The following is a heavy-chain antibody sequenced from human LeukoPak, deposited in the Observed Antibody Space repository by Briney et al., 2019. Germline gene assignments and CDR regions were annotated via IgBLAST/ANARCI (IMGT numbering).Heavy chain of an antibody. V-gene: IGHV3-30*04. CDR1: GFTFSSYA. J-gene: IGHJ4*02. D-gene: IGHD3-10*01. CDR2: ISYDGSNK. CDR3: ASRGITMVRGVTGGDRSGRTELYY. Sequence: GGSLRLSCAASGFTFSSYAMHWARQAPGKGLEWVAVISYDGSNKYCTDSVKGRFTISRDNSKNTLYLQMNSLRAEDTAVYYCASRGITMVRGVTGGDRSGRTELYYWGQGTLVTVSS.